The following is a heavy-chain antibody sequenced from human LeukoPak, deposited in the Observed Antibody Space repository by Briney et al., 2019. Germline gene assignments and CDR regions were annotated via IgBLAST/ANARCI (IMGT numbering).Heavy chain of an antibody. CDR2: ISGSGGDT. V-gene: IGHV3-23*01. D-gene: IGHD2-8*01. J-gene: IGHJ4*02. CDR1: GFTFSSSP. Sequence: GGSLRLSCAASGFTFSSSPMSWVRQVPGKGLEWVSGISGSGGDTYYADSVKGRFTISRDNAKNSLYLQMNSLRVEDTAVYYCARDGCTNGVCHGLDYWGQGTLVTVSS. CDR3: ARDGCTNGVCHGLDY.